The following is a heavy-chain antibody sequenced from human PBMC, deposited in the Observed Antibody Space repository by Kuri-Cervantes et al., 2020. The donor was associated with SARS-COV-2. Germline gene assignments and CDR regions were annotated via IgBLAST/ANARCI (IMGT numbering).Heavy chain of an antibody. D-gene: IGHD6-19*01. Sequence: LSLTCAASGFTFSSYGMHWVRQAPGKGLEWVAVIWYDGSNKYYADSVKGRFTISRDNSKNTLYLQMNSLRAEDTAVYYCAREDSSGWKRGFDYWGQGTLVTVSS. CDR3: AREDSSGWKRGFDY. V-gene: IGHV3-33*01. CDR2: IWYDGSNK. J-gene: IGHJ4*02. CDR1: GFTFSSYG.